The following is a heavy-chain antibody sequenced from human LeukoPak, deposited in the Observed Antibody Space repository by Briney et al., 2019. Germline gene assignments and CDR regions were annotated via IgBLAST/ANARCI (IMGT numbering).Heavy chain of an antibody. V-gene: IGHV3-64D*06. CDR3: VRGTGY. J-gene: IGHJ4*02. CDR2: ISSNGDNT. CDR1: GFTFSTYV. Sequence: GGSLRLSCSVSGFTFSTYVMNWVRQAPGKGLEYVSAISSNGDNTYYEDSVKGRFTISRDNSKNTLYLQMSSLRADDTAVYYCVRGTGYWGQGTLVTVSS.